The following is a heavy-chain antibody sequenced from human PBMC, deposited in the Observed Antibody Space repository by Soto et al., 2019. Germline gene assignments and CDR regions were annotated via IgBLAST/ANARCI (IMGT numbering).Heavy chain of an antibody. D-gene: IGHD2-21*02. CDR1: GYDFSTYA. J-gene: IGHJ6*02. Sequence: ASVKVSCKTSGYDFSTYAMHWVRQAPGQRLEWMGWINIGSGRTEYSQNLQDRITITRDTSASTVYMDLSSLKSEDTSVYFCVRDGGDCGYRLTYYNYMGLDVWGQGTTVTVSS. V-gene: IGHV1-3*04. CDR3: VRDGGDCGYRLTYYNYMGLDV. CDR2: INIGSGRT.